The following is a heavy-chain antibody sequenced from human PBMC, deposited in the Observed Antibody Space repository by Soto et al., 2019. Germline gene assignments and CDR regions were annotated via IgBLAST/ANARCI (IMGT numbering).Heavy chain of an antibody. Sequence: HPGGSLRLSCAASGFTFSSYAMHWVRQAPGKGLEWVAVVSYDGSNKYYADSVKGRFTISRDNSKNTLYLQMNSLRAEDTAVYYCARDWGKLLWFGELSGPLYWGQGTLVTVSS. V-gene: IGHV3-30-3*01. J-gene: IGHJ4*02. CDR1: GFTFSSYA. CDR3: ARDWGKLLWFGELSGPLY. D-gene: IGHD3-10*01. CDR2: VSYDGSNK.